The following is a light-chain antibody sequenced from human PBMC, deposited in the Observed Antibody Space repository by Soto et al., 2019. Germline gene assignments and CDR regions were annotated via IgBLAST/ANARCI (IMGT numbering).Light chain of an antibody. Sequence: EIVMTQSPATLSVSPGERATLSCRASQSVGSNVAWYQHKPGQAPRLLIFAASTRATGIPGGFSGSGSGTEFTLTISSLQSDDFALYYCQQYNNWLGTFGQGTKVDIK. CDR2: AAS. CDR1: QSVGSN. V-gene: IGKV3-15*01. CDR3: QQYNNWLGT. J-gene: IGKJ1*01.